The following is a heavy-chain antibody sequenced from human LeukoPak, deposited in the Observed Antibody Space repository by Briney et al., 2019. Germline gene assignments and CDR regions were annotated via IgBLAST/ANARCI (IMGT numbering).Heavy chain of an antibody. CDR2: IYYSGST. J-gene: IGHJ4*02. D-gene: IGHD5-24*01. CDR3: ALRRDGYNGAYFDY. V-gene: IGHV4-59*01. CDR1: GGSISSYY. Sequence: SETLSLTCTVSGGSISSYYWSWIRQPPGKGLEWIGYIYYSGSTNYNPSLKSRVTISVDTSKNQFSLKLSSVTAADTAVYYCALRRDGYNGAYFDYWGQRTLVTVSS.